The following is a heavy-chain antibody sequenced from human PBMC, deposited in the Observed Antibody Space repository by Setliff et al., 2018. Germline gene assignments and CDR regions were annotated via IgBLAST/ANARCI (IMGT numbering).Heavy chain of an antibody. D-gene: IGHD3-16*01. J-gene: IGHJ4*02. V-gene: IGHV3-74*01. CDR3: AKDLHWGASDH. CDR2: INPTGSST. CDR1: GFTFSAQW. Sequence: GSLRLSCGAFGFTFSAQWMHWVRQTPEKGLEWVSHINPTGSSTDYTDSVKGRFTVSRDNAKNIVYLQMNSLRVDDTAIYYCAKDLHWGASDHWGQGALVTVSS.